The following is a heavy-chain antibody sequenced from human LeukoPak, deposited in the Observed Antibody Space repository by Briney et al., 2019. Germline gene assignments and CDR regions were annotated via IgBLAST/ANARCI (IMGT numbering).Heavy chain of an antibody. D-gene: IGHD1-14*01. V-gene: IGHV3-21*01. CDR1: GFTFSSYS. CDR2: ISSSSSYI. Sequence: GGSLRLSCAASGFTFSSYSMNWVRQAPGKGLEWVSSISSSSSYIYYADSVKGRFTISRDNAKKSLYLRMNSLRAEDTSLFQCEGGIRDTTFDPWGQGTLVTVSS. CDR3: EGGIRDTTFDP. J-gene: IGHJ5*02.